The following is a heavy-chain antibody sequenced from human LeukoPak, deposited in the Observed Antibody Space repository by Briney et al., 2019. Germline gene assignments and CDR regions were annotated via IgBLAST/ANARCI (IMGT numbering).Heavy chain of an antibody. V-gene: IGHV3-23*01. D-gene: IGHD2-2*02. CDR1: GFTFSVAA. J-gene: IGHJ4*02. CDR3: AKDIHLDY. CDR2: IGASGEST. Sequence: TGGSLRLSCAASGFTFSVAAVTWVRQAPGKGLEWVSLIGASGESTYYADSVKGRFTISRDNSKNTLSLQMNSLRVEDTAMYFCAKDIHLDYWGLGTMVTVSS.